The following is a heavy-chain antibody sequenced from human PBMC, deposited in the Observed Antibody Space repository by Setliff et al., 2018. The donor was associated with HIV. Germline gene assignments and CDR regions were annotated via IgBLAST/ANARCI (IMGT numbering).Heavy chain of an antibody. D-gene: IGHD6-13*01. J-gene: IGHJ4*02. V-gene: IGHV4-4*07. CDR3: ARHAAAAPFRY. CDR1: GGSITSYY. Sequence: SETLSLTCTVSGGSITSYYWSWIRQPAGKGLEWYGRIYISGSTYYNPSLKSRVTVSADTSKNQFSLKLSSVTAADTAVYFCARHAAAAPFRYWGQGTLVTVSS. CDR2: IYISGST.